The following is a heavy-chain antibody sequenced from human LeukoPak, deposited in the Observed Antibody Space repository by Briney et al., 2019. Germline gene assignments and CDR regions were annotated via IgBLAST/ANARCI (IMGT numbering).Heavy chain of an antibody. D-gene: IGHD3-22*01. V-gene: IGHV1-69*13. CDR1: GYTFTGYY. CDR3: ARTYYYDSSGAPHYYYGMDV. Sequence: SVKVSCKASGYTFTGYYMHWVRQAPGQGLEWMGGIIPIFGTANYAQKFQGRVTITADESTSTAYMELSSLRSEDTAVYYCARTYYYDSSGAPHYYYGMDVWGQGTTVTVSS. CDR2: IIPIFGTA. J-gene: IGHJ6*02.